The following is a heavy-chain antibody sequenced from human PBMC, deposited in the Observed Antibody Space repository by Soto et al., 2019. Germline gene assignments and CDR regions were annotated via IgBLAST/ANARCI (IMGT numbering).Heavy chain of an antibody. J-gene: IGHJ5*02. CDR2: ISGSGGST. CDR1: GFTLSSYG. D-gene: IGHD4-17*01. CDR3: AKVPDYGDPRGWFDP. V-gene: IGHV3-23*01. Sequence: TGGSLRLSCAASGFTLSSYGMSWVRQAPGKGLEWVSAISGSGGSTYYADSVKGRFTISRDNSKNTLYLQMNSLRAEDTAVYYCAKVPDYGDPRGWFDPWGQGTLVTVSS.